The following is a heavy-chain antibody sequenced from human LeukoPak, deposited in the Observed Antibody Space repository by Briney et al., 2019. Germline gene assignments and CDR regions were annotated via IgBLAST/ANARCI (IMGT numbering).Heavy chain of an antibody. CDR1: GFTFRSYA. V-gene: IGHV3-64D*09. J-gene: IGHJ4*01. Sequence: PGGSLRLSCSASGFTFRSYAMHWVRQAPGKGLEYVSGINDNGGRTHYGDSVKGRFTISRDNSKNTLYLQMSTLRPEDTAVYYCVKDVSGSYAFDYWGHGTLVAVSS. CDR2: INDNGGRT. CDR3: VKDVSGSYAFDY. D-gene: IGHD1-26*01.